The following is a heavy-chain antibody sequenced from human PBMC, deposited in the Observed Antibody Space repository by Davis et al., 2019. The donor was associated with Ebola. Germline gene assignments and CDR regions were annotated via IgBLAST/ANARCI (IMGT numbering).Heavy chain of an antibody. Sequence: GGSLRLSCAASGFTFSSYWMSWVRQAPGKGLEWVANIKQDGSEKYYVDSVKGRFTISRDNAKNTLYLQMNSLRAEDTAVYYCARGWNDIVVVTALIDYWGQGTLVTVSS. J-gene: IGHJ4*02. CDR3: ARGWNDIVVVTALIDY. V-gene: IGHV3-7*01. D-gene: IGHD2-21*02. CDR2: IKQDGSEK. CDR1: GFTFSSYW.